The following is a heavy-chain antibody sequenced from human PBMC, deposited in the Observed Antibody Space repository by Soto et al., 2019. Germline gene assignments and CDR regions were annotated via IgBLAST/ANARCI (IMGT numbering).Heavy chain of an antibody. D-gene: IGHD2-2*01. CDR2: ISGSGGST. V-gene: IGHV3-23*01. CDR3: ANSAGYCSSTSCSYYYYYGMDV. Sequence: GGSLRLSCAASGFTFSSYAMSWVRQAPGKGLEWVSAISGSGGSTYYADSVKGRFTISRDNSKNTLYLQMNSLGAEDTAVYYCANSAGYCSSTSCSYYYYYGMDVWGQGTTVTVSS. CDR1: GFTFSSYA. J-gene: IGHJ6*02.